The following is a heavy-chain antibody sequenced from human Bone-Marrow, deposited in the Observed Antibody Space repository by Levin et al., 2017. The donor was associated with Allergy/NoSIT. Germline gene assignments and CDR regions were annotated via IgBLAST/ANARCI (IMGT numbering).Heavy chain of an antibody. V-gene: IGHV1-69*13. J-gene: IGHJ4*02. CDR2: IIPIFGAA. CDR1: GGTFSTNG. CDR3: ASGDWNDLVDY. Sequence: SVKVSCTASGGTFSTNGLNWVRQAPGQGLEWVGGIIPIFGAANYAQKFRDRVTITADESTSTAYMELRSLRSEDTALYYCASGDWNDLVDYWGQGTLVTVSS. D-gene: IGHD1-1*01.